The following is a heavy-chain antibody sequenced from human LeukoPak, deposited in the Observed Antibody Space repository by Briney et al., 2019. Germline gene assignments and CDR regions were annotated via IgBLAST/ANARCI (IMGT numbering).Heavy chain of an antibody. J-gene: IGHJ6*03. CDR3: ARVGGSYTYYYMDV. CDR1: GFSFSSYS. D-gene: IGHD1-26*01. Sequence: GGSLRLSCAASGFSFSSYSMNWVRQAPGKGLEWVSYISSSSSTIYYADSVKGRFTISRDNAKNSLYLQMNSLRAEDTAVYYCARVGGSYTYYYMDVWGKGTTVTVSS. V-gene: IGHV3-48*01. CDR2: ISSSSSTI.